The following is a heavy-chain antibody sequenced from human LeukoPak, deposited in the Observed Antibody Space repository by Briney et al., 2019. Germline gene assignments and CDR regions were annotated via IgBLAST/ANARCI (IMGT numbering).Heavy chain of an antibody. CDR1: GHTFTSYG. J-gene: IGHJ3*02. D-gene: IGHD3-22*01. CDR3: ARGPYYYDSSGYYSWAFDI. CDR2: ISAYNGNT. Sequence: ASVKVSCKASGHTFTSYGISWVRQAPGQGLEWMGWISAYNGNTNYAQKLQGRVTMTTDTSTSTAYMELRSLRSDDTAVYYCARGPYYYDSSGYYSWAFDIWGQGTMVTVSS. V-gene: IGHV1-18*01.